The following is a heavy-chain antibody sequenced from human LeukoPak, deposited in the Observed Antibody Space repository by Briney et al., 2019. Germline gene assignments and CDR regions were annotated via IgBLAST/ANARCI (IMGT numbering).Heavy chain of an antibody. V-gene: IGHV1-2*02. CDR3: ARPPPQYCSSTSCYGGYYFDY. CDR2: INPNSGGT. J-gene: IGHJ4*02. Sequence: GASVKVSCKASGYTFTGYYMHWVRQAPGQGLEWMGWINPNSGGTNYAQKFQGRVTMTRDTSISTAYMELSRLRSDDTAVYYCARPPPQYCSSTSCYGGYYFDYWGQGTLVTVSS. CDR1: GYTFTGYY. D-gene: IGHD2-2*01.